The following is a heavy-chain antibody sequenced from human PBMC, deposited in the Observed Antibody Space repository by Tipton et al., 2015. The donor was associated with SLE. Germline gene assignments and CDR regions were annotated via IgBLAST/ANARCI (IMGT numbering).Heavy chain of an antibody. Sequence: TLSLTCTVSGDSISSHYWNWIRQPPGKGLEWIGYVYYSGTTSYNPSLNSRVTTSVDTSKNQFSLKLTSVTAADTAVYYCARGFSSGYSHWYFDLWGRGTLVTVSS. J-gene: IGHJ2*01. CDR2: VYYSGTT. CDR1: GDSISSHY. V-gene: IGHV4-59*11. CDR3: ARGFSSGYSHWYFDL. D-gene: IGHD3-22*01.